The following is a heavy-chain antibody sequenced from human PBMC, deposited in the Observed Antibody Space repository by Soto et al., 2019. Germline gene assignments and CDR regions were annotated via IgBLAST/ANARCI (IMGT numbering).Heavy chain of an antibody. Sequence: SETLSLTCTVSGGSISSSSCYWGWIRQPPGKGLEWIGSIYYSGSTYYNPSLKSRVTISVDTSKILFSLKLSSVTAADTFVYYCSRAMVRGVISYYCGMDGWGQGTRVTVSS. CDR1: GGSISSSSCY. CDR2: IYYSGST. CDR3: SRAMVRGVISYYCGMDG. D-gene: IGHD3-10*01. V-gene: IGHV4-39*01. J-gene: IGHJ6*02.